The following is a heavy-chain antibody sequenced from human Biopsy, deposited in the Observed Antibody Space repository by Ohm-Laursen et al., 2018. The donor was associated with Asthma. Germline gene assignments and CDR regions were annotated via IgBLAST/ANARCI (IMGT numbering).Heavy chain of an antibody. CDR2: IYYSGTT. CDR1: GGSISSDY. V-gene: IGHV4-59*01. CDR3: ARDIARETGLFDHFDY. Sequence: TLSLTCTVSGGSISSDYWSWIRQPPGKGLEWIGHIYYSGTTKYHPSLKSRVTISVDTSKNQFSLKLRSVTAADAAVYYCARDIARETGLFDHFDYWGQGTLVTVSS. D-gene: IGHD2-21*01. J-gene: IGHJ4*02.